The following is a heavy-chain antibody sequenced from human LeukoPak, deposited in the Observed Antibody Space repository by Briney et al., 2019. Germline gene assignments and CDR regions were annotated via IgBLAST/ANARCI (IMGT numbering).Heavy chain of an antibody. CDR3: ARVYSSAWYLDY. CDR2: INHSGRT. J-gene: IGHJ4*02. CDR1: GGSFTDYF. Sequence: KASETLSLTCAVYGGSFTDYFWTWIRQPPGRGLEWIGEINHSGRTNSNPSLMSRATLSIDMSKNQFSLRLTSVTAADTAVYYCARVYSSAWYLDYWGQGTLVTVSS. D-gene: IGHD6-19*01. V-gene: IGHV4-34*01.